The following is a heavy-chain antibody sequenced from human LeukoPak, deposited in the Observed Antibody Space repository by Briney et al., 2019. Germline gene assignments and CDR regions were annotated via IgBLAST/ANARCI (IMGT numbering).Heavy chain of an antibody. CDR3: ARIRQIRFGESDY. J-gene: IGHJ4*02. CDR1: GFTFSSHW. V-gene: IGHV3-7*01. CDR2: INQDGSER. D-gene: IGHD3-10*01. Sequence: PGGSLRLSCAASGFTFSSHWMTWVRQAPGKGLEWVANINQDGSERYYVDSVKGRFTISRDNAKNSLYLQMNSLRAEDTAVYYCARIRQIRFGESDYWGQGTLVTVSS.